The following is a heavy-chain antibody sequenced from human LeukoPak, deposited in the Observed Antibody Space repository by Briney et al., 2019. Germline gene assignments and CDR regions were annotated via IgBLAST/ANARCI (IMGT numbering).Heavy chain of an antibody. Sequence: ASVKVSCKASGYTFTSYGISWVRQAPGQGLEWMGWISAYNGNTNYAQKLQGRVTMTTDTSTSTAYMELSSLRSEDTAVYYCAREYCGGDCFGRYYFDYWGQGTLVTVSS. CDR2: ISAYNGNT. CDR3: AREYCGGDCFGRYYFDY. V-gene: IGHV1-18*01. CDR1: GYTFTSYG. D-gene: IGHD2-21*02. J-gene: IGHJ4*02.